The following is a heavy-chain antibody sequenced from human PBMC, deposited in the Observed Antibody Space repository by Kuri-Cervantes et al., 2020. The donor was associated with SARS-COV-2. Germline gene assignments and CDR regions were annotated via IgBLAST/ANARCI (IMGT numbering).Heavy chain of an antibody. Sequence: SCAVSGGTFSSSNRWSWVHQPPGKGLEWIGVIYHSGSTNYNPSLKSRVTISVDTSKNQFSLKLSSVTAADTAVYYCARSSPHCYYGMDVWGQGTTVTVSS. CDR1: GGTFSSSNR. CDR3: ARSSPHCYYGMDV. J-gene: IGHJ6*02. V-gene: IGHV4-4*02. D-gene: IGHD6-13*01. CDR2: IYHSGST.